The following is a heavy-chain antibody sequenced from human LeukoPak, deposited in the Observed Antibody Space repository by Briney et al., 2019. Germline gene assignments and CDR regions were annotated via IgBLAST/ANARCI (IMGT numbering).Heavy chain of an antibody. D-gene: IGHD3-10*01. CDR2: INWNGGST. Sequence: GGSLRLSCAASGFTFDDYGMSWVRQAPGKGREWVSGINWNGGSTGYADSVKGRFTISRDNAKNSRYLQMNSLRAEDTALYYCAMLVVRGVDNDYWGQGTLVTVSS. CDR1: GFTFDDYG. J-gene: IGHJ4*02. CDR3: AMLVVRGVDNDY. V-gene: IGHV3-20*04.